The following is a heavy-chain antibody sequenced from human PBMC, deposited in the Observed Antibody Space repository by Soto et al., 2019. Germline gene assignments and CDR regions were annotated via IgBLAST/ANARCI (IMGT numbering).Heavy chain of an antibody. V-gene: IGHV3-33*08. CDR2: IWYDGSNK. J-gene: IGHJ4*02. CDR3: ARDQNGVCSFDY. CDR1: GFTFSSYG. Sequence: PGGSLRLSCAASGFTFSSYGMHWVRQAPGKGLEWVAVIWYDGSNKYYADSVKGRFTISRDNSKNTLYLQMNSLRAEDTAVYYCARDQNGVCSFDYWGQGTLVTVSS. D-gene: IGHD2-8*01.